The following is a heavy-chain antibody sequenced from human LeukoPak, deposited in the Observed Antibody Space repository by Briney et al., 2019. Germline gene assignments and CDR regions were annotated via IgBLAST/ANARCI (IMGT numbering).Heavy chain of an antibody. D-gene: IGHD3-3*01. Sequence: SETLSLTCTVSGGSISSYYWSWIRQPPGKGLEWIGHIYYSGSTNYNPSLKSRVTISVDTSKNQFSLKLSSVTAADTAVYYCARDAFGDFGVAGAWSYYGMDVWGQGTTVTVSS. CDR1: GGSISSYY. J-gene: IGHJ6*02. V-gene: IGHV4-59*01. CDR3: ARDAFGDFGVAGAWSYYGMDV. CDR2: IYYSGST.